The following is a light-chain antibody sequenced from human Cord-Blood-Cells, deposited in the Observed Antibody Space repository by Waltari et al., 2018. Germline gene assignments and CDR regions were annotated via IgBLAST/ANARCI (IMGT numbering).Light chain of an antibody. CDR1: QSISSY. V-gene: IGKV1-39*01. CDR2: AAS. J-gene: IGKJ2*01. CDR3: QQSYSTPYT. Sequence: DIQMTQSPSSLSASVGDRDTITCRASQSISSYLNWYQQKPGKAPNLLIYAASSVQSGVPSRFSGSGSGTDFTLTISSLQPEDFATYYCQQSYSTPYTFGQGTKLEIK.